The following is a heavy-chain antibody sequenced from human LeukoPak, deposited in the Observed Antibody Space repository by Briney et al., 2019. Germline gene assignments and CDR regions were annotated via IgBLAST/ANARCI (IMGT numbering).Heavy chain of an antibody. J-gene: IGHJ4*02. CDR1: GFTFSSYG. V-gene: IGHV3-30*02. CDR3: AKDCCGYSYGSNFDY. Sequence: PGGSLRLSCAASGFTFSSYGMHWVRQAPGKGLEWVAFIRYDGSNKYYADSVKGRFTISRDNSKNTPYLQMNSLRAEDTAVYYCAKDCCGYSYGSNFDYWGQGTLVTVSP. CDR2: IRYDGSNK. D-gene: IGHD5-18*01.